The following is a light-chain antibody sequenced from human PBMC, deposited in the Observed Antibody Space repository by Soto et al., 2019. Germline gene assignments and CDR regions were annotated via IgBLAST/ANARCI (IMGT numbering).Light chain of an antibody. J-gene: IGKJ1*01. CDR1: QSVSVW. CDR2: DAS. V-gene: IGKV1-5*01. CDR3: QQYETFSGT. Sequence: DIKMNQSPSTLSASLGDTVPVTCRASQSVSVWLAWYQQKPGEAPKLLIYDASALPRGVPSRFSGSGSGTKFTLTIASLQPDDFATYYCQQYETFSGTFGPGTEVDI.